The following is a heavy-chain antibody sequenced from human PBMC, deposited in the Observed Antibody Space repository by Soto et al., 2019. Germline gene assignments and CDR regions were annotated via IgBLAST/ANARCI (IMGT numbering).Heavy chain of an antibody. D-gene: IGHD3-3*01. CDR1: GGSLSGYY. CDR3: ARGDFAWEPSTDY. J-gene: IGHJ4*02. CDR2: INHSGST. V-gene: IGHV4-34*01. Sequence: QVQLQQWGAGLLKPSETLSLTCAVYGGSLSGYYWSWIRQPPGKGLEWIGEINHSGSTNYSPSLKSRVTILADKSKDQCSLQLSSVTAADTAMDYCARGDFAWEPSTDYWGQGTLVTVSS.